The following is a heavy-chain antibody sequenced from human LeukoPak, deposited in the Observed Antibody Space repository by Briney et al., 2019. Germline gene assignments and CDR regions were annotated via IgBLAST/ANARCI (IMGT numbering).Heavy chain of an antibody. V-gene: IGHV4-39*01. CDR1: GGSISSSIYY. Sequence: SETLSLTCTVSGGSISSSIYYWGWIRQPPGKGLECIGNIYYGGSTYYNPSLKSRVTISVDTSKHQFSVKLSSVTDADTTVYYCARRGYGDYDVFDIWGQGTMVTVSS. J-gene: IGHJ3*02. CDR2: IYYGGST. CDR3: ARRGYGDYDVFDI. D-gene: IGHD4-17*01.